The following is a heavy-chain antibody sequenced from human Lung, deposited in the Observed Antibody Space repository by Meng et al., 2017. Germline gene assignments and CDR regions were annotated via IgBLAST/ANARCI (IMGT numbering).Heavy chain of an antibody. Sequence: VPLRAPALDQSTLSGPLSLTSSVSGGSMPHSTWWSWVRQTPGKGLGWFGEIFHRGSTNYNPPLESRVTISVDKSKNQFSLKVYSVTAADTATYYCARFDISSSGRGDYWGQGILVTVSS. D-gene: IGHD1-26*01. CDR2: IFHRGST. CDR1: GGSMPHSTW. V-gene: IGHV4-4*02. CDR3: ARFDISSSGRGDY. J-gene: IGHJ4*02.